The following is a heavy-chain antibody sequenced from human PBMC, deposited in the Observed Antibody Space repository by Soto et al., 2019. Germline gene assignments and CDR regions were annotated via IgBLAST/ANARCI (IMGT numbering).Heavy chain of an antibody. V-gene: IGHV5-51*01. CDR1: GYSFSSYW. CDR2: IYPGDSDT. D-gene: IGHD6-13*01. J-gene: IGHJ6*02. CDR3: ARHHGSPGSYFGMDV. Sequence: SGESLKISCKGSGYSFSSYWINWVRQMPGKGLEWMGIIYPGDSDTRYSPSFQGQVTISADKSISTAYLQWRSLKASDTAMYYCARHHGSPGSYFGMDVWGQGTTVTV.